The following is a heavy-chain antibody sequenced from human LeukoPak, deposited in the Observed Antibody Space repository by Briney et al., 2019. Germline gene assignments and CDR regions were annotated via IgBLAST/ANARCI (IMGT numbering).Heavy chain of an antibody. CDR2: IYHSGSP. CDR1: GGSISSNNW. CDR3: ASQYYDSSGLLI. V-gene: IGHV4-4*02. Sequence: SETLSLTCAVSGGSISSNNWWGWVRQPPGKGLEWIGEIYHSGSPNYNPSLKSRVTISVDKSRNHFSLNLSSVTAADTAVYYCASQYYDSSGLLIWGQGTMVTVSS. J-gene: IGHJ3*02. D-gene: IGHD3-22*01.